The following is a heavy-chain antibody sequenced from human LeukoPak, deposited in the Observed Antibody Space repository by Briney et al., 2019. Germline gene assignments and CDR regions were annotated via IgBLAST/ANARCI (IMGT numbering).Heavy chain of an antibody. J-gene: IGHJ5*02. D-gene: IGHD1-7*01. CDR3: ARAPSNWNYVLWFDP. CDR1: GYSFTSYW. CDR2: IYPGDSDT. Sequence: GESLKISCKGSGYSFTSYWIGWVRQMPGKGLEWMGIIYPGDSDTRYSPSFQGQVTISADKSISTAYLQWSSLKASDTAMYYCARAPSNWNYVLWFDPWGQGTLVTVSS. V-gene: IGHV5-51*01.